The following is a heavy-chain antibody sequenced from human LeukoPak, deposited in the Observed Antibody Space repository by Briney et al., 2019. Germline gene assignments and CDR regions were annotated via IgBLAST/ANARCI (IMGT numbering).Heavy chain of an antibody. CDR1: GFTFGDYA. D-gene: IGHD2-15*01. V-gene: IGHV3-49*03. J-gene: IGHJ4*02. CDR3: TRSPSEGYCSGGSCYPLDY. CDR2: IRSKAYGGTT. Sequence: PGGSLRLSCTASGFTFGDYAMSWFRQAPGKGLEWVGFIRSKAYGGTTEYAASVKGRFTISRDDSKSIAYLQMNSLKTEDTAVYYCTRSPSEGYCSGGSCYPLDYWGQGTLVTVSS.